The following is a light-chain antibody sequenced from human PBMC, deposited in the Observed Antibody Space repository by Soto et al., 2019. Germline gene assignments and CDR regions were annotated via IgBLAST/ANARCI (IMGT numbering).Light chain of an antibody. CDR2: TAS. CDR3: QQLRTYPFT. Sequence: DIQMTQSPSSLSASVGDRVTITCRASQSISYYLAWYQQKPGRAPKLLIYTASTLQSGVPSTFSGSGSGTEFTLTISSLQPEDFATYFCQQLRTYPFTFGPGTKVDIK. CDR1: QSISYY. J-gene: IGKJ3*01. V-gene: IGKV1-9*01.